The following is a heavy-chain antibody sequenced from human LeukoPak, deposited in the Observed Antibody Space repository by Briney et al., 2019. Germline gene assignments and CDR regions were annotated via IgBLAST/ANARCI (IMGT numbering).Heavy chain of an antibody. Sequence: SAKVSCKASGGTFSSYAISWVRQAPGQGLEWMGGIIPIFGTANYAQKFQGRVTITADKSTSTAYMELSSLRSEDTAVYYCARDNGEGDGYNSFFSGYYGMDVWGQGTTVTVSS. CDR2: IIPIFGTA. CDR1: GGTFSSYA. CDR3: ARDNGEGDGYNSFFSGYYGMDV. J-gene: IGHJ6*02. V-gene: IGHV1-69*06. D-gene: IGHD5-24*01.